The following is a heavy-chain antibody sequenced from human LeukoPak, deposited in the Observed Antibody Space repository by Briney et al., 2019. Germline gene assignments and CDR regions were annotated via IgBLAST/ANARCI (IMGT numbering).Heavy chain of an antibody. CDR3: ARGFRVADHYYYGMDV. V-gene: IGHV1-2*02. D-gene: IGHD3-3*01. J-gene: IGHJ6*02. CDR1: GYTFTGYY. Sequence: GASVTVSCKASGYTFTGYYMHWVRQAPGQGLEWMGWINPNSGGTNYAQKFQGRVTMTRDTSISTAYMELSRLRSDDTAVYYCARGFRVADHYYYGMDVWGQGTTVTVSS. CDR2: INPNSGGT.